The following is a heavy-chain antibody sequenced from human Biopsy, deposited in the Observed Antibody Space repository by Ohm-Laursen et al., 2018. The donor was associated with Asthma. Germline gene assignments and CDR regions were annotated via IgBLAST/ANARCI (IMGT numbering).Heavy chain of an antibody. V-gene: IGHV1-69*13. Sequence: SVKVSCKSLGGTFNTYVIGWVRQAPGQGLEWMGGINSVFGTTTYPQKFQDRATITADDSTSTVYMELSSLRSEDTAVYYCARKAGPCISRTCYSLDFWGQGTLVTVSS. CDR1: GGTFNTYV. J-gene: IGHJ4*02. D-gene: IGHD2-2*01. CDR2: INSVFGTT. CDR3: ARKAGPCISRTCYSLDF.